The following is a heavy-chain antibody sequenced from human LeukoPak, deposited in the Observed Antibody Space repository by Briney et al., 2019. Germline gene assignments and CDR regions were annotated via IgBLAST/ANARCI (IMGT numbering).Heavy chain of an antibody. D-gene: IGHD3-10*01. CDR3: ASPMVRGVIGPYFDY. CDR2: IYYSGST. V-gene: IGHV4-39*01. CDR1: GGSISSSSYY. J-gene: IGHJ4*02. Sequence: KTSETLSLTCTVSGGSISSSSYYWGWIRQPPGKGLEWIGSIYYSGSTYYNPSLKSRVTISVGTSKNQFSLKLSSVTAADTAVYYCASPMVRGVIGPYFDYWGQGTLVTVSS.